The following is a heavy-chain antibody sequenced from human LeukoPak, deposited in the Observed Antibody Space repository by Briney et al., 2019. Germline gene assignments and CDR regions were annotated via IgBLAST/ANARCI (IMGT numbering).Heavy chain of an antibody. CDR2: IYYSGST. J-gene: IGHJ4*02. CDR1: GGSFSSYY. D-gene: IGHD6-13*01. V-gene: IGHV4-59*12. CDR3: ARSMVLIAAAGKGFDY. Sequence: PSETLSLTCAVYGGSFSSYYWSWIRQPPGKGLEWIGYIYYSGSTNYNPSLKSRVTISVDTSKNQFSLKVSSVTAADTAVYYCARSMVLIAAAGKGFDYWGQGTLVTVSS.